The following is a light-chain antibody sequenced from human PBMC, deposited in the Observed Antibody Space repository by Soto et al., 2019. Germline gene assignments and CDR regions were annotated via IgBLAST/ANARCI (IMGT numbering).Light chain of an antibody. V-gene: IGLV2-11*01. CDR1: SSDVGGYNY. CDR3: CSYAGSYTGV. Sequence: QSALTQPRSVSGSPGQSVTISCTGTSSDVGGYNYVSWYQQHPGKAPKLMIYDVSKRPSGVPDRFSGSKSGNTASLTISVLQAEDEADYDCCSYAGSYTGVFGGGTKLTVL. J-gene: IGLJ3*02. CDR2: DVS.